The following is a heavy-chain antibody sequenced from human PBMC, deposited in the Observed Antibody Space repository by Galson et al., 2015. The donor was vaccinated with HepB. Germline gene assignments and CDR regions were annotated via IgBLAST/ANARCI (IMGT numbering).Heavy chain of an antibody. CDR3: ARDHGSGSYYGGGDYYGMDV. D-gene: IGHD3-10*01. CDR1: GDSISSYY. CDR2: IYYSGST. J-gene: IGHJ6*02. Sequence: ETLSLTCTVSGDSISSYYWSWIRQPPGKGLEWIGYIYYSGSTNYNPSLKSRVTISVDTSRNQFSLKLSSVTAADTAVYYCARDHGSGSYYGGGDYYGMDVWGQGTTVTVSS. V-gene: IGHV4-59*01.